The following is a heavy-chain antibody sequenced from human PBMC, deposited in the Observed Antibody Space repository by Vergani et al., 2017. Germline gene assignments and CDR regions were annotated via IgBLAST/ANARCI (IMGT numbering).Heavy chain of an antibody. CDR3: ARDSVPKWELPLNDAFDI. D-gene: IGHD1-26*01. CDR2: ISSSISYI. CDR1: VFTFSSYA. Sequence: EVQLLESGGGLVQPGGSLRLSCAASVFTFSSYAMSWVRQAPGKGLEWVSAISSSISYIYYADSVKGRFTISRDNAKNSLYLQMNSLRAEDTAVYYCARDSVPKWELPLNDAFDIWGQGTMVTVSS. V-gene: IGHV3-21*01. J-gene: IGHJ3*02.